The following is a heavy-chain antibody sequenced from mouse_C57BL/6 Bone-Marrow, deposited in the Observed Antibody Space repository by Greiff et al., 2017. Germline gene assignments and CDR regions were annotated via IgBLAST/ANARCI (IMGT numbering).Heavy chain of an antibody. J-gene: IGHJ1*03. CDR3: TREKLGGYFDV. CDR2: ISSGGDYI. CDR1: GFTFSSYA. Sequence: EVKLVESGEGLVKPGGSLKLSCAASGFTFSSYAMSWVRQTPEQRLEWVAYISSGGDYIYYADTVKGRFTISRDNARNTLYLQMSSLTSEDTAMYYDTREKLGGYFDVWGTGTTVTVSS. D-gene: IGHD4-1*01. V-gene: IGHV5-9-1*02.